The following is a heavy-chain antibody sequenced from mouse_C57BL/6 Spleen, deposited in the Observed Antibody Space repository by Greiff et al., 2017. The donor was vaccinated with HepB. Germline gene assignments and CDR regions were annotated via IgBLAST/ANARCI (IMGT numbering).Heavy chain of an antibody. CDR2: IYPGDGDT. CDR1: GYAFSSSW. D-gene: IGHD1-1*01. J-gene: IGHJ4*01. Sequence: QVQLQQSGPELVKPGASVKISCKASGYAFSSSWMNWVKQRPGKGLEWIGRIYPGDGDTNYNGKFKGKATLTADKSSSTAYMQLSSLTSEDSAVYFCAKVYYYGSSYYAMDYWGQGTSVTVSS. V-gene: IGHV1-82*01. CDR3: AKVYYYGSSYYAMDY.